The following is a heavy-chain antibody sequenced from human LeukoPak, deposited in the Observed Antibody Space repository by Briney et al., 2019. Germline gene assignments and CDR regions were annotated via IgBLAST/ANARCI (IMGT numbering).Heavy chain of an antibody. Sequence: GGSLRLSCAASGFTFSSYAMHWVRQAPDKGLEWVAFIRYDGSRKYYADSVKGRFTISRDNSKDTLYLQMNGLRAEDTAMYYCAKVSLNMVNDAFDIWGQGTMVSVSS. CDR1: GFTFSSYA. CDR3: AKVSLNMVNDAFDI. J-gene: IGHJ3*02. D-gene: IGHD4/OR15-4a*01. V-gene: IGHV3-30*02. CDR2: IRYDGSRK.